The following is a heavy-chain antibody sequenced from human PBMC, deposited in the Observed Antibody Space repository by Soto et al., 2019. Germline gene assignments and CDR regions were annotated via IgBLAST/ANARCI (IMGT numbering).Heavy chain of an antibody. V-gene: IGHV3-23*01. CDR3: AKVRGGSYSGSPEPIDY. J-gene: IGHJ4*02. D-gene: IGHD1-26*01. CDR1: GFTFSSYA. Sequence: GGSLRLSCAASGFTFSSYAMSWVRQAPGKGLEWVSAISGSGGSTYYADSVKGRFTISRDNSKNTLYLQMNSLRAEDTAVYYCAKVRGGSYSGSPEPIDYWGQGTLVTVSS. CDR2: ISGSGGST.